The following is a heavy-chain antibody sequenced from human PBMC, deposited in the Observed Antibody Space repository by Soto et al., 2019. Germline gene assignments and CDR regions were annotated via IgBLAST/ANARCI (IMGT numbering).Heavy chain of an antibody. CDR3: AHIVHDSSGSDFDY. V-gene: IGHV2-5*02. J-gene: IGHJ4*02. Sequence: QITLKESGPTLVKPTQTLTLTCTFSGFSLSTSGVGVGWIRQPPGKALEWLALIYWDDDKRYSPSLKSRLTITKDTPKNQVVLTMTNMDPVDTATYYCAHIVHDSSGSDFDYWGQGTLVTVSS. D-gene: IGHD3-22*01. CDR1: GFSLSTSGVG. CDR2: IYWDDDK.